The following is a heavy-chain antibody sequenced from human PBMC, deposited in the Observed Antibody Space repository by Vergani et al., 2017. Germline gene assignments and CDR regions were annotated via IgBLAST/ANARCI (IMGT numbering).Heavy chain of an antibody. Sequence: QVQLVESGGGVVQPGGSLRLSCAASGFTFSSYGMHWVRQAPGKGLEWVAVIWYDGSNKYYADSVKGRFTISRDNSKNTLYLQMNSLRAEDTAVYYCARERNVVVPAPFDYWGQGTLVTVSS. J-gene: IGHJ4*02. V-gene: IGHV3-33*01. D-gene: IGHD2-2*01. CDR1: GFTFSSYG. CDR2: IWYDGSNK. CDR3: ARERNVVVPAPFDY.